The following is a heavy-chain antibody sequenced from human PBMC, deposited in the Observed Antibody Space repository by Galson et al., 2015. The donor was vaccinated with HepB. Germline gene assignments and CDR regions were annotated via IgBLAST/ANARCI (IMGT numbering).Heavy chain of an antibody. V-gene: IGHV3-23*01. D-gene: IGHD3-16*01. CDR3: ATFLGGSGRPLWFDY. Sequence: SLRLSCAASGYTFSSYAMSWVRQAPGKGLEWVSAISDSGGSTYYADSVKGRFTISRDNSKSTLFLQMNSLRAEDTAVYYCATFLGGSGRPLWFDYWGQGTLVTVSS. CDR1: GYTFSSYA. CDR2: ISDSGGST. J-gene: IGHJ4*02.